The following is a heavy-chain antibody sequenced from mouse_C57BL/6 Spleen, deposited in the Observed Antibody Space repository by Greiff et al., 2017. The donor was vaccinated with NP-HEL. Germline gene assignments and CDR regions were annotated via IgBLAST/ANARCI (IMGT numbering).Heavy chain of an antibody. CDR3: TRGGKKLGAWFAY. CDR2: IDPETGGT. D-gene: IGHD1-1*01. V-gene: IGHV1-15*01. Sequence: VQLQQSGAELVRPGASVTLSCKASGYTFTDYEMHWVKQTPVHGLEWIGAIDPETGGTAYNQKFKGKAILTADKSSSTAYMELRSLTSEDSAVYYCTRGGKKLGAWFAYWGQGTLVTVSA. J-gene: IGHJ3*01. CDR1: GYTFTDYE.